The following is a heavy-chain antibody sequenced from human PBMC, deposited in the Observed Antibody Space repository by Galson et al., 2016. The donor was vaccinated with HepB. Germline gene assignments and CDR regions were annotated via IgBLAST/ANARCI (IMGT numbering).Heavy chain of an antibody. CDR3: ARIGWGFCSSPSCYVFDI. CDR2: ISFDGSNE. J-gene: IGHJ3*02. V-gene: IGHV3-30-3*01. Sequence: SLRLSCAASGFTFNTYVMHWVRQPPGKGLEWVAVISFDGSNEDYADSVKGRFTIARDNSKNTLYLQMNSLGPEDTAVYYGARIGWGFCSSPSCYVFDIWGRGTMVTVSS. CDR1: GFTFNTYV. D-gene: IGHD2-2*01.